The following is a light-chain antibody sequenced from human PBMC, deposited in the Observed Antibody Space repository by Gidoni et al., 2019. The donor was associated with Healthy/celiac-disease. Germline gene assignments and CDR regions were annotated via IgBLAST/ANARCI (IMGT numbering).Light chain of an antibody. J-gene: IGLJ1*01. Sequence: SYVLTQPHSVAVAPGKTARITCGGNKIGSKSVHWYPQKPGQAPVLVIYDDSDRPSGIPERFSGSNSGNTATLTISRVEAGDEADYYCQVWDSSSDREVFGTGTKVTVL. CDR3: QVWDSSSDREV. CDR2: DDS. CDR1: KIGSKS. V-gene: IGLV3-21*04.